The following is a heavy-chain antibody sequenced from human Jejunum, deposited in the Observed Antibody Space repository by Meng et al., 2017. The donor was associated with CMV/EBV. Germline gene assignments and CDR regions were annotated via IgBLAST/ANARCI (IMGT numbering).Heavy chain of an antibody. CDR2: IKQDGSVK. Sequence: GFTFSSHWMAWVRQAPGKGLEWVANIKQDGSVKYYVDSVKGRFTISRDNAQNSLFLQMNSLRDEDTAVYFCARWVVPPGVGYGMDVWGQGTTVTVSS. V-gene: IGHV3-7*01. J-gene: IGHJ6*02. CDR1: GFTFSSHW. CDR3: ARWVVPPGVGYGMDV. D-gene: IGHD2-2*01.